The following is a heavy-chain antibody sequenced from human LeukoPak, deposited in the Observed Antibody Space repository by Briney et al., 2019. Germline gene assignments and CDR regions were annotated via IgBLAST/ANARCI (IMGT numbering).Heavy chain of an antibody. V-gene: IGHV4-34*01. D-gene: IGHD3-22*01. CDR3: ARDGGGCGYPYYYYYGMDV. CDR1: GGSFSGYY. J-gene: IGHJ6*02. CDR2: INHSGST. Sequence: SETLSLTCAVYGGSFSGYYWSWIRQPPGKGLEWIGEINHSGSTNYNPSLKSRVTISVDTSKNQFSLKLSSVTAADTAVYYCARDGGGCGYPYYYYYGMDVWGQGTTVTVSS.